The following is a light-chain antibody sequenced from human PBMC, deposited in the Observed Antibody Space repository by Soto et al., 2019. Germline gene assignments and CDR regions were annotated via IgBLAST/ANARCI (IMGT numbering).Light chain of an antibody. J-gene: IGKJ4*01. CDR2: DAS. Sequence: EIVMTQSPATLSVSPGERATLSCRASQSLSSYLAWYQQKPGQAPRLLIYDASNRATGIPARFSGSGSGTDFTLTINSLEPEDFAVYYCQQRTNWLTFGGGTNVDI. V-gene: IGKV3-11*01. CDR3: QQRTNWLT. CDR1: QSLSSY.